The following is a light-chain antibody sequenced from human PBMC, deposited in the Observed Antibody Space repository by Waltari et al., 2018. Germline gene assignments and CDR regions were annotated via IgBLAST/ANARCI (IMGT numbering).Light chain of an antibody. CDR1: QRVLYSSNNENY. CDR3: QQYYNTPLT. Sequence: DIVMTQSPDSLAVSLGERATINCKSSQRVLYSSNNENYLAWSQTKAGQPPKLLIIWASTRRSGVPDRFSGSGSGTDFTLTISSLQAEDVAVYYCQQYYNTPLTFGQGTKVEIK. V-gene: IGKV4-1*01. J-gene: IGKJ1*01. CDR2: WAS.